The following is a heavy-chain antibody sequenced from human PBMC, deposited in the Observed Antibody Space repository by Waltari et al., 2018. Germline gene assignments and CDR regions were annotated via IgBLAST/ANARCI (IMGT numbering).Heavy chain of an antibody. J-gene: IGHJ4*02. Sequence: EVQLVESGGGLVQPGGSLRLSCAASGFTFNTYWMTWVRQAPGKGLEWVANIKEDGSEKYYVDFVKGRFTISRDNAKNALYLQMNSLRAEDTAVYYCARDSCPFYDSSGYYPDYWGPGTLVTVSS. CDR2: IKEDGSEK. D-gene: IGHD3-22*01. V-gene: IGHV3-7*01. CDR3: ARDSCPFYDSSGYYPDY. CDR1: GFTFNTYW.